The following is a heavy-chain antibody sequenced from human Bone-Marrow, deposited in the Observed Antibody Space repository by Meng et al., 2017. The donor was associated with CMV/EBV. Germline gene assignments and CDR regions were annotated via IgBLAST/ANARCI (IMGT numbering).Heavy chain of an antibody. J-gene: IGHJ3*02. Sequence: DYYRSWFRQAPGKGLESVAYISSTGSAVYYVDSVNGRFTISRDNAKNSLHLQMNSLRAEDTAVYYCAREKSAERLVRGVPDDAFDIWGQGTMVTVSS. D-gene: IGHD3-10*01. CDR2: ISSTGSAV. V-gene: IGHV3-11*01. CDR1: DYY. CDR3: AREKSAERLVRGVPDDAFDI.